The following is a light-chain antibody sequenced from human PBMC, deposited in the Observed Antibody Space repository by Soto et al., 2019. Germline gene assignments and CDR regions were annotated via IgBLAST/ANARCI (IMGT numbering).Light chain of an antibody. CDR1: QTSRSSS. Sequence: EVVLTQSPCTLSLSPGERATLSCRASQTSRSSSLAWYQQKPGQAPRLLIYGASSRATGIPDRFSGSGSGTDFTLTISRVDPEDLAVYYCQQYDSSPRTFGQGTKVDIK. CDR2: GAS. CDR3: QQYDSSPRT. J-gene: IGKJ2*01. V-gene: IGKV3-20*01.